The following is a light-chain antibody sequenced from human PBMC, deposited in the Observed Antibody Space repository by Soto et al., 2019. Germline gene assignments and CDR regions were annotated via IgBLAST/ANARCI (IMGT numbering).Light chain of an antibody. J-gene: IGKJ4*01. CDR1: QGISSY. CDR3: QQFNSYPLT. CDR2: AAS. Sequence: DIQLTQSPSFLSASVGDRVTITCRASQGISSYLAWYQQKPGKAPNLLIYAASTLQSGVPSRFSGSGSGTEFTLTISSLQPEDFATYYCQQFNSYPLTFGGGTKVEIK. V-gene: IGKV1-9*01.